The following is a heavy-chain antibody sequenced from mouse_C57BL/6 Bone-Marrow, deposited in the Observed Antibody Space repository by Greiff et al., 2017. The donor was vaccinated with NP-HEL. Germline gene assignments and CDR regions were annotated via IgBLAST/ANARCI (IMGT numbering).Heavy chain of an antibody. CDR2: IDPEDGET. J-gene: IGHJ2*01. CDR3: AYYYGSSPYYFDY. Sequence: VHVKQSGAELVKPGASVKLSCTASGFNIKDYYMHWVKQRTEQGLEWIGRIDPEDGETKYAPKFQGKATITADTSSNTAYLQLSSLTSEDTAVYYCAYYYGSSPYYFDYWGQGTTLTVSS. CDR1: GFNIKDYY. V-gene: IGHV14-2*01. D-gene: IGHD1-1*01.